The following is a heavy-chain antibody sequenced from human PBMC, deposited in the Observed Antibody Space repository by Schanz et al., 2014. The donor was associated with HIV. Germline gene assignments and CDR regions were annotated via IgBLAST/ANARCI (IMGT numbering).Heavy chain of an antibody. J-gene: IGHJ5*02. D-gene: IGHD2-2*02. Sequence: VHLVASGGGLVKPGGSLILSCAASRFSFRGYGMHWVRQTPGKGLEWVANIKQDGSEKHYVDSVKGRFTISRDNARNTLVLKMNRLRVDDSAVYYCARGGSPEEEVVEPAAIGAAWGQGTLVTVSS. CDR1: RFSFRGYG. V-gene: IGHV3-7*01. CDR3: ARGGSPEEEVVEPAAIGAA. CDR2: IKQDGSEK.